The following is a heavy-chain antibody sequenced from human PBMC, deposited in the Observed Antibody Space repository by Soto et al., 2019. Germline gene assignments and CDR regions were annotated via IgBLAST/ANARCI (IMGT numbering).Heavy chain of an antibody. CDR2: IYHSGST. D-gene: IGHD4-17*01. Sequence: LSLTCAVSGGSISSGGYSCNWIRQPPGKGLEWIGYIYHSGSTYYNPSLKSRVTISVDRSKNQFSLKLSSVTAADTAVYYCARGVATVTTFYYWGQGTLVTVPQ. J-gene: IGHJ4*02. CDR1: GGSISSGGYS. V-gene: IGHV4-30-2*01. CDR3: ARGVATVTTFYY.